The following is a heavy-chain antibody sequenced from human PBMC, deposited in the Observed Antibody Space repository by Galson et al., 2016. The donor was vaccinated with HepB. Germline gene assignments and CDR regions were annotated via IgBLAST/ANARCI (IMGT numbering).Heavy chain of an antibody. CDR1: GGTFSSFA. J-gene: IGHJ3*01. Sequence: SVKVSCKASGGTFSSFAINWVRQAPGQGLEWMGGIIPMFGTPNYAQKFRGRVTVTADESTSTAYMELSSLRCPDTAVYYCASHTRGQYDSGRYEFNYWGQGTMVTVSS. CDR2: IIPMFGTP. D-gene: IGHD3-10*01. V-gene: IGHV1-69*13. CDR3: ASHTRGQYDSGRYEFNY.